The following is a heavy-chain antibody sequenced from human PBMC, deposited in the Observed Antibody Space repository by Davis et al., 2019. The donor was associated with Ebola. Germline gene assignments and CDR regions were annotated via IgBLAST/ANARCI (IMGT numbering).Heavy chain of an antibody. CDR3: AREIHASYYFDY. CDR1: GGSISSGDYY. CDR2: IYYSGST. D-gene: IGHD6-6*01. Sequence: PSETLSLTCTVSGGSISSGDYYWSWIRQPPGKGLEWIGYIYYSGSTYYNPSLKSRVTISVDTSKNQFSLKLSSVTAADTAVYYCAREIHASYYFDYWGQGTLVTVSS. V-gene: IGHV4-30-4*01. J-gene: IGHJ4*02.